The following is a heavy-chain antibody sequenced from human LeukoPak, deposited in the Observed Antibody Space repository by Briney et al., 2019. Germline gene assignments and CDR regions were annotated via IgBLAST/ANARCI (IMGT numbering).Heavy chain of an antibody. J-gene: IGHJ6*03. Sequence: GGSLRLSCAASGFTFSSYAMSWVRQAPGKGLEWISSISGSGDNTYYADSVKGRFTISRDNSKNTLYLQMDTLRAEDTALYYCAKDGRPGYSYYYMDVWGKGTTVTVSS. CDR1: GFTFSSYA. V-gene: IGHV3-23*01. D-gene: IGHD1-26*01. CDR2: ISGSGDNT. CDR3: AKDGRPGYSYYYMDV.